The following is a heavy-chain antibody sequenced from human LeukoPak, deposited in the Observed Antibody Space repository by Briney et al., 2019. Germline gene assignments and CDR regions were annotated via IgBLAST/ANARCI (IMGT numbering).Heavy chain of an antibody. CDR1: VGSFSGYY. D-gene: IGHD3-10*01. Sequence: SETLSLTCAVYVGSFSGYYWSWIRQPPGKGLEWIGEINHSGSTNYNPSLKSRVTISVDTSKNQFSLKLSSVTAADTAVYYCARIFPHYGSGSYYQDYWGQGTLVTVSS. J-gene: IGHJ4*02. CDR2: INHSGST. CDR3: ARIFPHYGSGSYYQDY. V-gene: IGHV4-34*01.